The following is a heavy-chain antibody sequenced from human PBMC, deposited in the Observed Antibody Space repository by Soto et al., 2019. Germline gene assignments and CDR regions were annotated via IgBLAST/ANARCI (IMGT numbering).Heavy chain of an antibody. CDR2: IYYSGST. CDR1: GGSISSYY. CDR3: ARGDYDSSGYYDGDNWSDP. J-gene: IGHJ5*02. Sequence: PSETLSLTCTVSGGSISSYYWSWIRQPPGKGLEWIGYIYYSGSTNYNPSLKSRVTISVDTSKNQFSLKLSSVTAADTAVYYCARGDYDSSGYYDGDNWSDPWGQGTLVTVSS. D-gene: IGHD3-22*01. V-gene: IGHV4-59*01.